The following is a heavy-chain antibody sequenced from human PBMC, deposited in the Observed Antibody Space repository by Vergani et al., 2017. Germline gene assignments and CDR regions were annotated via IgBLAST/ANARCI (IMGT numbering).Heavy chain of an antibody. J-gene: IGHJ5*02. CDR3: ARVGAAAYPDWLDP. Sequence: EVQLVESGGGLVQPGGSLTLPCAASGFTFSSHWMSWVPQTPGKGLEWVANIKQGGSEKYYVDSVKCRFTISRDNAKNSLYLQMNGLRAEDTAVYYCARVGAAAYPDWLDPWGQGTLVTVSS. CDR2: IKQGGSEK. V-gene: IGHV3-7*03. CDR1: GFTFSSHW. D-gene: IGHD6-13*01.